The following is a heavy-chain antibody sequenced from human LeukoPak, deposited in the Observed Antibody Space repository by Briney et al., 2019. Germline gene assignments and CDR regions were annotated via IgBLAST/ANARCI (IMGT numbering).Heavy chain of an antibody. Sequence: ASVKVSCKASGYTFTGYYMHWVRQAPGQGLEWMGWINPNSGGTNYAQKFRGWVTMTRDTSISTAYMELSRLRSDDTAVYYCARGQRTTGTPLQGVESWFDPWGQGTLVTVSS. CDR1: GYTFTGYY. J-gene: IGHJ5*02. CDR3: ARGQRTTGTPLQGVESWFDP. V-gene: IGHV1-2*04. D-gene: IGHD1-1*01. CDR2: INPNSGGT.